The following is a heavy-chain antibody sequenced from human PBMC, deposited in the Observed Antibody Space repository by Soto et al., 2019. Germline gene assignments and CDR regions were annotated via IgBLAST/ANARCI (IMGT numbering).Heavy chain of an antibody. CDR3: ARGYVGFLFDY. V-gene: IGHV4-34*01. D-gene: IGHD3-16*01. J-gene: IGHJ4*02. CDR2: INHSGST. CDR1: GGSFSGYY. Sequence: PSETLSLTCAVYGGSFSGYYWSWIRQPPGKGLEWIGEINHSGSTNYNPSLKSRVTISVDTSKNQFSLKLSSVTVADTAVYYCARGYVGFLFDYWGQGTLVTVSS.